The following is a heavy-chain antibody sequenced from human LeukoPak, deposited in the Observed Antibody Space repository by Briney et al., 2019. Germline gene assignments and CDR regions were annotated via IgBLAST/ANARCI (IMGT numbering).Heavy chain of an antibody. V-gene: IGHV1-2*02. CDR3: ARDREGLAYFDY. CDR1: GYTFTGKF. Sequence: ASVKVSCKASGYTFTGKFIHWVRQAPGQGLEWMGWIDPNSGGTDYAQKFRGRVTMTRDTSTSTAYMDLSSLVSDDTAVYYCARDREGLAYFDYWGQGTLVTVSS. D-gene: IGHD3/OR15-3a*01. CDR2: IDPNSGGT. J-gene: IGHJ4*02.